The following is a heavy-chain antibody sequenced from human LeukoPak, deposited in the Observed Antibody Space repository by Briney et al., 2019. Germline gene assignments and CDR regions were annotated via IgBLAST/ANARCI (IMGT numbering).Heavy chain of an antibody. CDR2: IYTSGST. Sequence: SETLSLTCTVSGGSISSYYWSWIRQPAGKGLEWIGRIYTSGSTNYNPSLKSRVTMSVDTSKNQFSLKLSSVTAADTAVYYCARHEVRGELQPNAKGPIDDYWGQGTLVTVSS. J-gene: IGHJ4*02. D-gene: IGHD1-26*01. CDR3: ARHEVRGELQPNAKGPIDDY. V-gene: IGHV4-4*07. CDR1: GGSISSYY.